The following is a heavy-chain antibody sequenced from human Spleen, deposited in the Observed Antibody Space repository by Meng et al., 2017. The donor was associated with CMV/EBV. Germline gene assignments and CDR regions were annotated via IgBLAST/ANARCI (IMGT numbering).Heavy chain of an antibody. J-gene: IGHJ6*02. CDR1: GFSFSTYW. Sequence: GGSLRLSCSASGFSFSTYWINCVRQAPGKGLQWVATIKQDGSEEYYVGSVKGRFTISRHKAKKSLYLQMSSLRAEDTAVYYCYIPLFNFDSGCHYRQHIMDVWGQGTTVTVS. D-gene: IGHD3-22*01. CDR2: IKQDGSEE. CDR3: YIPLFNFDSGCHYRQHIMDV. V-gene: IGHV3-7*03.